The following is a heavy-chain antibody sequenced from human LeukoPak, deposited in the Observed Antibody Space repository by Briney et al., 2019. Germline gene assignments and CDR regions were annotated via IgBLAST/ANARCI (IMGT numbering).Heavy chain of an antibody. V-gene: IGHV3-7*01. CDR3: ARDLGQYYDTSDNWFDP. Sequence: PGGSLRLSCAASGFTVSSNYMSWVRQAPGKGLECVAKIREDGSEKHYVDSVKGRFTISRDNAKNSLYLQMNSLRAEDTAVYYCARDLGQYYDTSDNWFDPWGQGTLVTVSS. D-gene: IGHD3-22*01. CDR2: IREDGSEK. CDR1: GFTVSSNY. J-gene: IGHJ5*02.